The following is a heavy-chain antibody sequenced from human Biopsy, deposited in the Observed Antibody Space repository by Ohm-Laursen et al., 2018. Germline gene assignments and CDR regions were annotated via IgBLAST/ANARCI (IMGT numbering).Heavy chain of an antibody. Sequence: SLRLSCAASVFSFSDYHMRWIRQAPGRGLEWVSYISGGGTIYYGNSMKRRVTISRDNHKNSLYLQMHSLSAEDTAVYYCARDTRWCPYSMDVWGQGTTVTVSS. CDR3: ARDTRWCPYSMDV. D-gene: IGHD2-21*01. J-gene: IGHJ6*02. V-gene: IGHV3-11*01. CDR1: VFSFSDYH. CDR2: ISGGGTI.